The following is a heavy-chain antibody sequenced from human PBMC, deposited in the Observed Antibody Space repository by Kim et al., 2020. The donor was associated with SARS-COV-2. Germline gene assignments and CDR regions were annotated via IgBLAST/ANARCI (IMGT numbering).Heavy chain of an antibody. CDR2: ISYDGSNK. CDR1: GFTFSSYA. D-gene: IGHD3-10*01. CDR3: AREWGSGLDV. V-gene: IGHV3-30*04. Sequence: GRSLRLSCAASGFTFSSYAMHWVRQAPGKGLEWVALISYDGSNKYYADSVKGRFTISRDNSKNTLYLQMNSLRAEDTAVYYCAREWGSGLDVWGQGTTVTVSS. J-gene: IGHJ6*02.